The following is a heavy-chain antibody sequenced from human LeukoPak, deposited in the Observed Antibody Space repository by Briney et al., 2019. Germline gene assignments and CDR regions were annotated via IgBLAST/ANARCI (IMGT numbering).Heavy chain of an antibody. V-gene: IGHV3-21*01. J-gene: IGHJ3*02. CDR2: INTRSRT. Sequence: GGSLRLACAASGFAFSTYSMNWVRQAPGKGLEWVAAINTRSRTYYADSVKGRFTMSRDNAKNSLYLQVNSLRVEDTAVYYCARETGCSSTSCYGEAFDTWGQGTMVTVSS. CDR3: ARETGCSSTSCYGEAFDT. D-gene: IGHD2-2*01. CDR1: GFAFSTYS.